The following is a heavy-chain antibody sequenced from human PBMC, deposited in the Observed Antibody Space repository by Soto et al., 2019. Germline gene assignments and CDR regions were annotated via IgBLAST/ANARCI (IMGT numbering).Heavy chain of an antibody. CDR2: SRDKPQGYST. J-gene: IGHJ4*02. Sequence: QTGGSLRLSCAGSGLTLSDHYIDWVRQAPGKGLEWVGRSRDKPQGYSTAYAASVKGRFTTSRDESKNSAYLQMNSLKTEDTAVYYCVRATYFSDSSGYTRCLDYWGQGTLVTVSS. CDR3: VRATYFSDSSGYTRCLDY. V-gene: IGHV3-72*01. D-gene: IGHD3-22*01. CDR1: GLTLSDHY.